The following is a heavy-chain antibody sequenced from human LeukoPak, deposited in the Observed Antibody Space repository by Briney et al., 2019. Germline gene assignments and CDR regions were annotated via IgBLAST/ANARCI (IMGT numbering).Heavy chain of an antibody. CDR3: AVVVVVAARRWFDP. CDR2: IIPIFGTA. V-gene: IGHV1-69*05. CDR1: GVTFSSYA. D-gene: IGHD2-15*01. J-gene: IGHJ5*02. Sequence: SVKVSCKASGVTFSSYAISWVRQAPGQGLEWMGGIIPIFGTANYAQKFQGRVTITTDESTSTAYMELSSLRSEDTAVYYCAVVVVVAARRWFDPWGQGTLVTVSS.